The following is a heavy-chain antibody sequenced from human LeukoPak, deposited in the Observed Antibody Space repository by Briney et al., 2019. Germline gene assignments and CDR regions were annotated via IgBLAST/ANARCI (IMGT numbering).Heavy chain of an antibody. Sequence: SQTLSLTCAVSGGSISSGGYSWSWIRQPPGKGLEWIGYIYHSGSTYYNPSLKGRVTISVDRSENQFSLKLSSVTAADTAVYYCARAPGGSYCSSTSCQVARYRFNPWGQGTLVTVSS. CDR2: IYHSGST. D-gene: IGHD2-2*01. CDR3: ARAPGGSYCSSTSCQVARYRFNP. J-gene: IGHJ5*02. V-gene: IGHV4-30-2*01. CDR1: GGSISSGGYS.